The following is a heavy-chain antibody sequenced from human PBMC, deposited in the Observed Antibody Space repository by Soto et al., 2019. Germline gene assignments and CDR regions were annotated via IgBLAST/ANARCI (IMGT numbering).Heavy chain of an antibody. J-gene: IGHJ3*01. CDR1: GFTFSSYH. V-gene: IGHV3-21*01. D-gene: IGHD2-15*01. CDR3: ASGYCGGGGCYLRRDAFDV. Sequence: EVQLVESGGGLVMPGGSLRLSCAASGFTFSSYHMNWVRQAPGKGLEWVSSINPSTSHIYYADSVRGRFTISRDNSKNSLYLQMNNLSTEDAAVYYCASGYCGGGGCYLRRDAFDVWGQGTMVTVSS. CDR2: INPSTSHI.